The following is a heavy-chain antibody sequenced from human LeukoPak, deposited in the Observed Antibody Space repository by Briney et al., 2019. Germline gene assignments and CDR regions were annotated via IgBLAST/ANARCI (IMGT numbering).Heavy chain of an antibody. Sequence: GGPLLLSCVASGFTFSRYGLIWVRPPAGKGLEWVSGIHGNGETTYYGDSVKGRFTISRDNSKTTIYLQMNSLRVEATAEYVCGRDPNGDYVGGFEFWGQGTKVAVSS. CDR1: GFTFSRYG. CDR2: IHGNGETT. CDR3: GRDPNGDYVGGFEF. D-gene: IGHD3-16*01. J-gene: IGHJ3*01. V-gene: IGHV3-23*01.